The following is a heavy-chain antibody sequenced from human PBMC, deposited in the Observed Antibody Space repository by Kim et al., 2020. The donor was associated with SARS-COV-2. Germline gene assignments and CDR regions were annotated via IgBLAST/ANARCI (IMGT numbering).Heavy chain of an antibody. J-gene: IGHJ6*03. Sequence: KGRFTISRDKSKNTLFLQMNSLRPEDTAVYYCVKPGFVVPAGSNYYSYMDVWGKGITVTVSS. D-gene: IGHD2-2*01. V-gene: IGHV3-30*02. CDR3: VKPGFVVPAGSNYYSYMDV.